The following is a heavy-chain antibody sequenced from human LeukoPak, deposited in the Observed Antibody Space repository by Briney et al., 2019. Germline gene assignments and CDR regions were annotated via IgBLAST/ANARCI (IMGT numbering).Heavy chain of an antibody. D-gene: IGHD1-26*01. J-gene: IGHJ5*02. Sequence: GGSLRLSCAASGFTFSSYWMSWVRQAPGQGLEWVANIKQDGSEKYYVDSVKGRFTISRANAKNSLYLQMNSLRAGDTAVYSWARDRALVDAWGQGTLVTVSS. CDR3: ARDRALVDA. CDR2: IKQDGSEK. CDR1: GFTFSSYW. V-gene: IGHV3-7*03.